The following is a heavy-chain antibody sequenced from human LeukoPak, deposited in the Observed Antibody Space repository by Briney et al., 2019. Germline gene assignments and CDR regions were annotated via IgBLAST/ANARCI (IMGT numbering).Heavy chain of an antibody. CDR1: GGSISTYY. V-gene: IGHV4-59*01. D-gene: IGHD3-9*01. J-gene: IGHJ5*02. Sequence: PSETLSLTCTVSGGSISTYYWSWIRQPPGKGLEWIGYIYYSGSTNYNPSLKSRVTISVDTSKNQFSLKLSSVTDADTAVYYCAREAYDVLTSDWFDPWGQGTLVTVSS. CDR2: IYYSGST. CDR3: AREAYDVLTSDWFDP.